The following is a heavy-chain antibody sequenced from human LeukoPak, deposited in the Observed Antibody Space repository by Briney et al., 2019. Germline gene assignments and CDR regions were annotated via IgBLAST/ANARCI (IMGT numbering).Heavy chain of an antibody. Sequence: SETLSLTCAVYGGSFSGYYWSWIRQPPGKGLEWIGEINHSGSTNYNPSLKSRVTISVDTSKNQFSLKLSSVTAADTAVYYCARGLEGVPRGDYWGQGTLVTVSS. J-gene: IGHJ4*02. V-gene: IGHV4-34*01. CDR3: ARGLEGVPRGDY. CDR2: INHSGST. CDR1: GGSFSGYY. D-gene: IGHD3-10*01.